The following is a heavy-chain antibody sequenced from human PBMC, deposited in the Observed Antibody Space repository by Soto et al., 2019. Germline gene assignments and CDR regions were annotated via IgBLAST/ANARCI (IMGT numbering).Heavy chain of an antibody. D-gene: IGHD3-10*01. Sequence: GESLKISCAASGFTFSNAWMSWVRQAPGKGLEWVGRIKSKTDGGTTDYAAPVKGRFTISRDDSKNTLYLQMNSLKTEDTAVYYCTTGLSPITMVRGVITNYYGMDVWGQGTTVTVSS. J-gene: IGHJ6*02. CDR1: GFTFSNAW. CDR3: TTGLSPITMVRGVITNYYGMDV. V-gene: IGHV3-15*01. CDR2: IKSKTDGGTT.